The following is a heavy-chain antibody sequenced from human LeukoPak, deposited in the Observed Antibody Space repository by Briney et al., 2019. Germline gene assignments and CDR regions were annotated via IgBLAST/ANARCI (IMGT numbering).Heavy chain of an antibody. V-gene: IGHV3-23*01. D-gene: IGHD5-12*01. Sequence: GGSLRLSCAASGFIFSTYGMRWVRQAPGKGLEWVSSISGSGGTTFYADSVKGRFTISRDNSKNTLYLQMNSLSAEDTAVYYCAKDHELVATSVDYWGQGTLVTVSS. CDR2: ISGSGGTT. CDR3: AKDHELVATSVDY. J-gene: IGHJ4*02. CDR1: GFIFSTYG.